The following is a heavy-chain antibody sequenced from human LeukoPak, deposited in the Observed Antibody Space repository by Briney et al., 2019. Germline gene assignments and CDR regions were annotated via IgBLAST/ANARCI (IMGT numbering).Heavy chain of an antibody. CDR3: ARHVGYCGGGSCYYFDY. CDR1: GGSISSYY. J-gene: IGHJ4*02. Sequence: SETLSLTCTVSGGSISSYYWSWIRQPPGKGLEWIGYIYYSGSTNYNPSLKSRVTISVDTSKNQFSLKLSSVTAADTAVYYCARHVGYCGGGSCYYFDYWGQGTLVTVSS. V-gene: IGHV4-59*08. CDR2: IYYSGST. D-gene: IGHD2-15*01.